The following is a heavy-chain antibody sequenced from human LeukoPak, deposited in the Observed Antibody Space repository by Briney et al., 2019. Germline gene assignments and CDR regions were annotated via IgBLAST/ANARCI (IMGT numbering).Heavy chain of an antibody. CDR2: MNPNNGNT. V-gene: IGHV1-8*01. CDR1: GYTFTSYD. CDR3: ARLARYSESPISPLYYYYYMDV. Sequence: PWASVKVSCKASGYTFTSYDINWVRQATGQGLEWMGWMNPNNGNTGYAQKFQGRVTMTRDMSTSTVYMELSSLNSEDTAVYYCARLARYSESPISPLYYYYYMDVWGKGTTVTVSS. J-gene: IGHJ6*03. D-gene: IGHD5-12*01.